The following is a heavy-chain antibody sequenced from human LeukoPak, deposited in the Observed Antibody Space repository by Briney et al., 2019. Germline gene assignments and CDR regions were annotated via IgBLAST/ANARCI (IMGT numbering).Heavy chain of an antibody. V-gene: IGHV1-2*02. CDR2: INPNSGVT. CDR1: GYTFTGYY. CDR3: AKDRYGDYEAPFHYYMDA. Sequence: ASVKVSCKASGYTFTGYYMHWVRQAPGQGLEWMGWINPNSGVTNYAQKLQGRVTITRDTSIDTAYMQLSRLRSDDTAVYYCAKDRYGDYEAPFHYYMDAWGRGATVTVSS. D-gene: IGHD5-12*01. J-gene: IGHJ6*03.